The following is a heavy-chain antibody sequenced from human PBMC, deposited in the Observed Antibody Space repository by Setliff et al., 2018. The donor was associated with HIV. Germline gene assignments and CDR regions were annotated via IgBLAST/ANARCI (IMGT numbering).Heavy chain of an antibody. CDR1: GGSFPAYY. D-gene: IGHD4-17*01. J-gene: IGHJ5*01. Sequence: PSETLSLTCAVYGGSFPAYYWNWIRQPPGKGLEWIGEINYDGDTTYNPSLKSRVNMFIGTSKKQFSLKVASVTAADTAVYYCVRQHGDYAFGSWGQGTLVTVSS. CDR2: INYDGDT. CDR3: VRQHGDYAFGS. V-gene: IGHV4-34*01.